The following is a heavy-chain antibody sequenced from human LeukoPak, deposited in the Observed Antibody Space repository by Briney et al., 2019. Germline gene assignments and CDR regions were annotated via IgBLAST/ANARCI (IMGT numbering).Heavy chain of an antibody. J-gene: IGHJ3*02. Sequence: SVKVSCKASGGTFSSYAISWVRQAPGQGLEWMGGIIPIFGTANYAQKFQGRVTITADESTSTAYMELSSLRSEDTAVYYCARDWSYDILTGSDAFDIWGQGTMVTVSS. D-gene: IGHD3-9*01. CDR3: ARDWSYDILTGSDAFDI. CDR2: IIPIFGTA. V-gene: IGHV1-69*13. CDR1: GGTFSSYA.